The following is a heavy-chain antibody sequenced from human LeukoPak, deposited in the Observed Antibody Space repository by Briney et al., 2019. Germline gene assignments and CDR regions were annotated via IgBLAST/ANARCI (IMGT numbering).Heavy chain of an antibody. CDR3: AEAFSRSGSYSDYYYYYGMDV. Sequence: GGSLRLSCAASGFTFSSYAMSWVRQAPGKGLEWVSAISGGGGSTYYADSVKGRFTISRDNSKNTLYLQMNSLRAEDTAVYYCAEAFSRSGSYSDYYYYYGMDVWGQGTTVTVSS. J-gene: IGHJ6*02. CDR2: ISGGGGST. D-gene: IGHD3-10*01. CDR1: GFTFSSYA. V-gene: IGHV3-23*01.